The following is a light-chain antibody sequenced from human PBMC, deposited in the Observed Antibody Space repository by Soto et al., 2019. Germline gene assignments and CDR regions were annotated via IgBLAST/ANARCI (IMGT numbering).Light chain of an antibody. CDR2: AAS. CDR1: QTIASY. CDR3: QQTRSGLT. J-gene: IGKJ5*01. V-gene: IGKV1-39*01. Sequence: ASQTIASYLNWFQQKTGMAPKLLIYAASKLQSGVPSRFRGSGSGTDFTLTIDTLQPDDFASYYCQQTRSGLTVGQGTRLEI.